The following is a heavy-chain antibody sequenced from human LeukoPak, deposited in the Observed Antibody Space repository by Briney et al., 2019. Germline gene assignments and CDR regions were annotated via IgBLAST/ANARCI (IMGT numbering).Heavy chain of an antibody. CDR1: GGSISSYY. CDR3: ARGRADYFDSSGYYFDY. CDR2: IYTSGST. Sequence: PSETLSLTCTVSGGSISSYYWSWIRQPAGKGLEWIGRIYTSGSTNYNPSLKSRVIMSVDTSKNQFSLKLSSVTAADTAVYYCARGRADYFDSSGYYFDYWGQEPWSPSPQ. V-gene: IGHV4-4*07. D-gene: IGHD3-22*01. J-gene: IGHJ4*01.